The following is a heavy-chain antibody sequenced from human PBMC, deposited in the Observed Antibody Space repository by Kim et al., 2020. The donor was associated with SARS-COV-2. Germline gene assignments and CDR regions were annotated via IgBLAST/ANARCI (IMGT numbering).Heavy chain of an antibody. J-gene: IGHJ6*02. Sequence: GGSLRLSCAASGFTFSSYAMHWVRQAPGKGLEWVAVISYDGSNKYYADSVKGRFTISRDNSKNTLYLQMNSLRAEDTAVYYCARDPGFGMVRGALGGMDVWGQGTTVTVSS. D-gene: IGHD3-10*01. CDR1: GFTFSSYA. V-gene: IGHV3-30*04. CDR2: ISYDGSNK. CDR3: ARDPGFGMVRGALGGMDV.